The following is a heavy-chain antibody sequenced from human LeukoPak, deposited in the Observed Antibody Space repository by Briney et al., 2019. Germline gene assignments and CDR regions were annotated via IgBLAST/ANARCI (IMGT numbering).Heavy chain of an antibody. CDR1: GDSLSTNYW. CDR2: ISHSGSI. Sequence: SETLSLTCAVSGDSLSTNYWWTWVRQPPGKGLEWIGEISHSGSINYNPSLKNRVALSIDRSNNNFSLRLSSLTAADTAVYYCARGIAGYFGTSGYYYDYWGQGTLVTVYS. J-gene: IGHJ4*02. V-gene: IGHV4-4*02. D-gene: IGHD3-22*01. CDR3: ARGIAGYFGTSGYYYDY.